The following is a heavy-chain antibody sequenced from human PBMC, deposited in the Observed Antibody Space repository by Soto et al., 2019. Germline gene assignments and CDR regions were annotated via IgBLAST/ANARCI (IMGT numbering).Heavy chain of an antibody. CDR2: ISGSGGST. CDR1: GFTFSSYA. Sequence: GGSLRLSCAASGFTFSSYAMSWVRQAPGKGLEWVSAISGSGGSTYYADSVKGRFTISRDNSKNTLYLQMNSLRDEDTAVYYCAKGLSGRVTALDIWGQGTMVTVSS. CDR3: AKGLSGRVTALDI. V-gene: IGHV3-23*01. D-gene: IGHD6-25*01. J-gene: IGHJ3*02.